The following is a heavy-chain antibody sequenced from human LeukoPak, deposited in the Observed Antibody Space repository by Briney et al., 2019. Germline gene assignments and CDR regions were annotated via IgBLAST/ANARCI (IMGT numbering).Heavy chain of an antibody. V-gene: IGHV1-46*01. J-gene: IGHJ4*02. Sequence: ASVKVSCKASGGTFSSYAISWVRQAPGQGLEWMGIINPSGGNTGCAQKFQGRVTMTRDTSTSTVYMELSSLRSEDTAVYYCAREVGIRGHFDYWGRGTPVTVSS. CDR2: INPSGGNT. CDR3: AREVGIRGHFDY. D-gene: IGHD1-26*01. CDR1: GGTFSSYA.